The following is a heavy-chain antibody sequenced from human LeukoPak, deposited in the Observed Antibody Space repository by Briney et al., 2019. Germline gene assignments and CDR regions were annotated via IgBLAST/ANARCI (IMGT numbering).Heavy chain of an antibody. J-gene: IGHJ5*02. V-gene: IGHV4-39*07. CDR2: LDESGRP. CDR3: ARVHRRSIAAAGTLWFDP. CDR1: GGSIRSGDHH. Sequence: SETLSLTCSVSGGSIRSGDHHWAWVRQPPGKGLEFIGSLDESGRPYYNRPPKSRVSISGDTSGKQFSLNLTSVTAADTAVYYCARVHRRSIAAAGTLWFDPWGQGTLVTVSS. D-gene: IGHD6-13*01.